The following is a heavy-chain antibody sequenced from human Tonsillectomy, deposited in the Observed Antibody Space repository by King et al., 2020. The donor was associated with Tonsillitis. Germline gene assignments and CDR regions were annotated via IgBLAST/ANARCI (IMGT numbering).Heavy chain of an antibody. CDR3: ARLRRGSGLHRGFDF. D-gene: IGHD6-25*01. CDR1: GYTFTNSW. CDR2: VYPGDSDA. V-gene: IGHV5-51*03. Sequence: VQLVESGPEVKKPGESLKISCQGSGYTFTNSWIGWVRQVPGKGLEWMGIVYPGDSDARYSPSFQGQVTFSADKSISTAYLQLSSLKAADTAMYYCARLRRGSGLHRGFDFWGQGTLVTVSA. J-gene: IGHJ4*02.